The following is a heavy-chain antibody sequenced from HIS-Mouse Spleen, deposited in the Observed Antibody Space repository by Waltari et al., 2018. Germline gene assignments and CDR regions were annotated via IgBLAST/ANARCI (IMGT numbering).Heavy chain of an antibody. Sequence: QLQLQESGPGLVKPSETLSLTCTVSGGSIRSSSYDWGRIRQPPGKGLEWIGSIYYSGRTYYNPSLKSRVTISVDTSKNQFSLKLSSVTAADTAVYYCAREIPYSSSWYDWYFDLWGRGTLVTVSS. J-gene: IGHJ2*01. CDR1: GGSIRSSSYD. D-gene: IGHD6-13*01. CDR3: AREIPYSSSWYDWYFDL. CDR2: IYYSGRT. V-gene: IGHV4-39*07.